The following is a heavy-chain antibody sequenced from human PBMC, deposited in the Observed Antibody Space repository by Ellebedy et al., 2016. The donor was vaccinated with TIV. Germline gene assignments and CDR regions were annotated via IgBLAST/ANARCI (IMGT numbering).Heavy chain of an antibody. D-gene: IGHD1-26*01. CDR2: INNGGRTT. V-gene: IGHV3-23*01. CDR1: GFTFSDYA. CDR3: AKDMVFGDGKWEIDV. Sequence: GESLKISCVASGFTFSDYAMSWVRQAPGKGLEWVSGINNGGRTTSYADSVKGRFTIARDNSRSTLYLQMNSLRAEDSAVYYCAKDMVFGDGKWEIDVWGQGTTVTVSS. J-gene: IGHJ6*02.